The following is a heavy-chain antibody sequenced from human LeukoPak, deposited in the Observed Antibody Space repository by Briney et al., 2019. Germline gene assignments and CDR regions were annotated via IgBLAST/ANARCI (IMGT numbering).Heavy chain of an antibody. CDR3: AKGYSSTSYCLDY. D-gene: IGHD2-2*01. CDR2: INGGGDSA. J-gene: IGHJ4*02. Sequence: GGSLRLSCIASGFTFSSYTMSWVRRAPGKGLEWVSSINGGGDSATYADSVKGRFTISRDNSRNTVFLQVNSLRAEDTAVYYRAKGYSSTSYCLDYWGQGTLVTVSS. CDR1: GFTFSSYT. V-gene: IGHV3-23*01.